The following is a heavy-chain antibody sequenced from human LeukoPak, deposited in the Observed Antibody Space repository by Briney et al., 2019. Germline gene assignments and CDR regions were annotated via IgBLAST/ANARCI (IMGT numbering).Heavy chain of an antibody. D-gene: IGHD6-6*01. V-gene: IGHV3-30*03. CDR2: ISDDGSNK. CDR3: ARAGQFISARPITFDY. J-gene: IGHJ4*02. Sequence: GGSLRLSCAASGFTFSTYGMHWVRQAPGKGLEWVAVISDDGSNKYYADSVKGRFTISRDNSKNTLYLQMNSLRAEDTAVYYCARAGQFISARPITFDYWGQGSLVTVSS. CDR1: GFTFSTYG.